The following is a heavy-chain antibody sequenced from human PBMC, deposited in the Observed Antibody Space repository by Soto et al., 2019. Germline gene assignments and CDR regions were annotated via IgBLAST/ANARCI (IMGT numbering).Heavy chain of an antibody. CDR3: ARVSSTSCYVLPCYYYYYMDV. J-gene: IGHJ6*03. CDR2: ISSSSSTI. V-gene: IGHV3-48*01. CDR1: GFTFSSYS. Sequence: GGSLRLSCAASGFTFSSYSMNWVRQAPGKGLEWVSYISSSSSTIYYADSVKGRFTISRDNAKNSLYLQMNSLRAEDTAVYYCARVSSTSCYVLPCYYYYYMDVWGKGTTVTVSS. D-gene: IGHD2-2*01.